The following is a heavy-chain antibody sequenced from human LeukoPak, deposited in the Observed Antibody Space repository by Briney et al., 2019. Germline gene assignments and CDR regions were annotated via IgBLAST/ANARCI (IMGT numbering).Heavy chain of an antibody. CDR2: IYYSGST. CDR1: GGSISSYY. D-gene: IGHD3-22*01. V-gene: IGHV4-59*01. Sequence: SETLSLTCTVSGGSISSYYWSWIRQPPGKGLEWIGYIYYSGSTNYNPSLKSRVTISVDTSKNQFSLKLSSVTAADTAVYYCAGSDYDLANWGQGTLVTVSS. J-gene: IGHJ4*02. CDR3: AGSDYDLAN.